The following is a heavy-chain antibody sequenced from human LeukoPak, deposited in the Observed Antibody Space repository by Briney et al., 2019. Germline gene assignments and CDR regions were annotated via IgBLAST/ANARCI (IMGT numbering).Heavy chain of an antibody. CDR1: GYTFSSYD. CDR2: ISAYNGNT. J-gene: IGHJ4*02. V-gene: IGHV1-18*01. CDR3: ARCIAVAGYFDY. D-gene: IGHD6-19*01. Sequence: AASVKVSCKASGYTFSSYDITWVRQAPGQGLEWMGWISAYNGNTNYAQKLQGRVTMTTDTSTSTAYMELRSLRSGDTAVYYCARCIAVAGYFDYWGQGTLVTVSS.